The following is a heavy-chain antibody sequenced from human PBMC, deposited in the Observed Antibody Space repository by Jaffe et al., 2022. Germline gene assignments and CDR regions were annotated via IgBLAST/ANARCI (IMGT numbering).Heavy chain of an antibody. CDR2: IRSKANSYAT. V-gene: IGHV3-73*02. CDR1: GFTFSGSA. CDR3: TRPNERDAFDI. D-gene: IGHD1-1*01. J-gene: IGHJ3*02. Sequence: EVQLVESGGALVQPGGSLKLSCAASGFTFSGSAMHWVRQASGKGLEWVGRIRSKANSYATAYAASVKGRFTISRDDSKNTAYLQMNSLKTEDTAVYYCTRPNERDAFDIWGQGTMVTVS.